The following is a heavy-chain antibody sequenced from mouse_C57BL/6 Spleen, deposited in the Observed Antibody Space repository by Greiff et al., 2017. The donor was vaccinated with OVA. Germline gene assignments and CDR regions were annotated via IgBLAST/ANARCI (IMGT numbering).Heavy chain of an antibody. CDR1: GYAFTNYL. D-gene: IGHD1-1*01. Sequence: VQLQESGAELVRPGTSVKVSCKASGYAFTNYLIEWVKQRPGQGLEWIGVINPGSGGTNYNEKFKGKATLTADKSSSTAYMQLSSLTSEDSAVYCCARNYGSSPMDYWGQGTSVTVSS. CDR2: INPGSGGT. J-gene: IGHJ4*01. CDR3: ARNYGSSPMDY. V-gene: IGHV1-54*01.